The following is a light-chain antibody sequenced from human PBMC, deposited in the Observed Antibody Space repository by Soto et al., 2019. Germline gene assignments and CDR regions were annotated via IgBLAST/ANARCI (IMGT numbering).Light chain of an antibody. CDR1: HSNIGKNF. CDR3: GTWESSLDAGV. Sequence: QSVLAQPPSVSAAPGQKVTISCSGSHSNIGKNFVSWYQHLPGTAPKLLIYDNNKRPSGIPARFSGSKSGTSATLDITGLQTGDEADYYCGTWESSLDAGVFGGGTKVTVL. V-gene: IGLV1-51*01. J-gene: IGLJ3*02. CDR2: DNN.